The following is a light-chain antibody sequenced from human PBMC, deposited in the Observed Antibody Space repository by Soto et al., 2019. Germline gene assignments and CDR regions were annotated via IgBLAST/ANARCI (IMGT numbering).Light chain of an antibody. CDR1: QSVRSSH. CDR2: SAS. CDR3: QQYSSSPAS. Sequence: EIALTQSPGTLSLSPGERATLSCRASQSVRSSHLAWYQQRPGQAPRLLIYSASSRATGIPDRFSGSGSGTDFSLTISRLEPEDFAVYSCQQYSSSPASFGQGTKVEI. V-gene: IGKV3-20*01. J-gene: IGKJ1*01.